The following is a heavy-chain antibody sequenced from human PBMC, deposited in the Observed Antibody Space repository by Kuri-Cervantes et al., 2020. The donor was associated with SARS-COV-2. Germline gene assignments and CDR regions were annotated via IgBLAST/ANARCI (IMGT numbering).Heavy chain of an antibody. CDR2: INHSGST. Sequence: SETLSLTCAVYGGSFSGYYWSWIRQPPGKGLEWIGEINHSGSTNYNPSLKSRVTISVDTSKTQFSLKLSSVTSAGTAVYYCARHVRSSSYDFRSGYYHPDFDYWGKGTLVTVSS. V-gene: IGHV4-34*01. CDR1: GGSFSGYY. J-gene: IGHJ4*02. CDR3: ARHVRSSSYDFRSGYYHPDFDY. D-gene: IGHD3-3*01.